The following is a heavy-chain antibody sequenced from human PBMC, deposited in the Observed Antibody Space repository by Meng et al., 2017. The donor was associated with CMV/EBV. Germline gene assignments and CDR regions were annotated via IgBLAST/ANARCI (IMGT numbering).Heavy chain of an antibody. CDR3: ATSIRVTIFGVVIWDYYYYGMDV. Sequence: ISWVRQAPGQGLEWMGGIIPIFGTANYAQKFQGRVTITTDESTSTAYMELSSLRSEDTAVYYCATSIRVTIFGVVIWDYYYYGMDVWGQGTMVTVSS. CDR2: IIPIFGTA. V-gene: IGHV1-69*05. J-gene: IGHJ6*02. D-gene: IGHD3-3*01.